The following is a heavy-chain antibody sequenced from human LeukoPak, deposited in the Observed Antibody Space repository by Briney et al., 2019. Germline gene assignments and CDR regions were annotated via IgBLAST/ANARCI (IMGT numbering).Heavy chain of an antibody. CDR3: ARYYYGSGNSRIFDY. V-gene: IGHV4-39*01. D-gene: IGHD3-10*01. J-gene: IGHJ4*02. Sequence: SETLSLTCTVSGGSISSISYYWGWIRQPPGKALEWIASSYYSGSTYYYPSLKSRVTISVDTSKNQFSLKLTSVTAVDTAIYYCARYYYGSGNSRIFDYWGQGSRVTVTS. CDR1: GGSISSISYY. CDR2: SYYSGST.